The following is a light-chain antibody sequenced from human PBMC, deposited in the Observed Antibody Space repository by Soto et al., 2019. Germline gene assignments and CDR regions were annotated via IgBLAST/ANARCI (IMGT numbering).Light chain of an antibody. CDR2: GAS. Sequence: EIVMTQSPATLSVSPGERATLSCRASQSVSSSLAWYQQKPGQAPRLLIYGASTRATGIPARFSGSGSGTEFTLTISSLLSEDFAVYYCHQYNNWLRTFGQGTKVEIK. V-gene: IGKV3-15*01. CDR1: QSVSSS. J-gene: IGKJ1*01. CDR3: HQYNNWLRT.